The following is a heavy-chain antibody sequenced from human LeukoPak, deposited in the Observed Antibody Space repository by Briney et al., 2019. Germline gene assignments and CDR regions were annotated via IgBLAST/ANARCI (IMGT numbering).Heavy chain of an antibody. CDR2: RYRSA. Sequence: PSETLSLTCAVSGYSISSGYYWGWIRQPPGKGLEWIGSRYRSAFYNPSLQPRVTISVDTSQNQFSLKLRSVTAADTAVYYCARVDYNSGTFDYWGQGTLVTVSS. CDR1: GYSISSGYY. V-gene: IGHV4-38-2*01. D-gene: IGHD3-10*01. CDR3: ARVDYNSGTFDY. J-gene: IGHJ4*02.